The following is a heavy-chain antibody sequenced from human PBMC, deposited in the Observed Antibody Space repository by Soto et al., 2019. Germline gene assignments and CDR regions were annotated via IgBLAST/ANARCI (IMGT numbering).Heavy chain of an antibody. D-gene: IGHD6-6*01. CDR1: GYTFTNYG. Sequence: QVQLVQSGAEVKKPGASVKVSCKASGYTFTNYGFSWVRQAPGQGLEWVGWISGYNGNTNYAERLQGRVTMTTDTPTSTASMELQSLRYDDTAVYYCASEGQLGYWGQGTPVTVSS. CDR2: ISGYNGNT. J-gene: IGHJ4*02. V-gene: IGHV1-18*01. CDR3: ASEGQLGY.